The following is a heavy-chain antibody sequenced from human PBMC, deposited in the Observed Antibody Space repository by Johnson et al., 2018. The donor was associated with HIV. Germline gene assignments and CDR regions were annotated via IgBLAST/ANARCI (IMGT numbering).Heavy chain of an antibody. J-gene: IGHJ3*02. CDR2: VWSDGNNR. CDR1: GFTFSDYG. Sequence: QMLLVESGGGVVQPGGSLRLSCAASGFTFSDYGIHWVRQAPGKGLEWVAVVWSDGNNRYYADSVKGRFTISRDNPKNTLYLQMSSLRAEDTAVYYCAKGDGIVGGIDAFDKWGQGTMVTGSS. V-gene: IGHV3-33*06. CDR3: AKGDGIVGGIDAFDK. D-gene: IGHD1-26*01.